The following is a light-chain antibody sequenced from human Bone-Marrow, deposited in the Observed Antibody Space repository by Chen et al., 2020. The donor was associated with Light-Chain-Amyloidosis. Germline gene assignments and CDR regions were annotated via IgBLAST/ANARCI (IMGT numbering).Light chain of an antibody. CDR2: RDT. J-gene: IGLJ2*01. Sequence: SYELTQPPSVSVPPGQTARITCSGDVLPTKYAYWYQQKPGQAPVLGIHRDTERPSGISERFSGSSSGTNATLTISGVQAEDEADYHWQSADSSGTYEVIFGGGTKLTVL. CDR3: QSADSSGTYEVI. V-gene: IGLV3-25*03. CDR1: VLPTKY.